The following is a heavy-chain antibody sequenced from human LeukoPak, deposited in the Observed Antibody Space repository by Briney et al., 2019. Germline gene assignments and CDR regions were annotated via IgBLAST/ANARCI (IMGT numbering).Heavy chain of an antibody. J-gene: IGHJ4*02. V-gene: IGHV1-46*01. Sequence: ASVKVSCKASGYTFTNNYLHWVRQAPGQGLEWMGMIYPRDGSTSYAQNFQGRVTVTRDTSTTTVHMELRGLRSEDTAVYYCAKGENYYDSSVFDYWGQGTLVTASS. CDR1: GYTFTNNY. CDR3: AKGENYYDSSVFDY. CDR2: IYPRDGST. D-gene: IGHD3-22*01.